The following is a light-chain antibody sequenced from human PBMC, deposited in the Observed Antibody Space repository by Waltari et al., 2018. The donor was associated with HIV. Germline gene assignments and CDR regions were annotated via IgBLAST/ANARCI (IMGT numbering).Light chain of an antibody. V-gene: IGLV2-11*01. CDR3: CSNAARATYV. J-gene: IGLJ1*01. CDR2: HVT. Sequence: QSALAQPRSVSGSPGQSVTTSCPGTRSAVGGYNYVSWFQHHPGKAPKLIIYHVTKRPSGVPDRFSASKSGNTASLTISGLQAEDEAEYYCCSNAARATYVFGTGTQVTVL. CDR1: RSAVGGYNY.